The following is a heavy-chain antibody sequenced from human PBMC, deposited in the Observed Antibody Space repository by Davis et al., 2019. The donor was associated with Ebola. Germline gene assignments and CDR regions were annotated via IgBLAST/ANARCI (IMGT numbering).Heavy chain of an antibody. CDR3: TRAGV. D-gene: IGHD2-8*01. V-gene: IGHV3-7*03. Sequence: GESLKTPFAASGFPLSSYWMSWVRQAPGKGLEWVANIKQDGSEKYYVHSVKGRFTISRDNAKNSLYLQMNSLRAEDTAVYYCTRAGVWGQGTLVTVSS. CDR2: IKQDGSEK. J-gene: IGHJ4*02. CDR1: GFPLSSYW.